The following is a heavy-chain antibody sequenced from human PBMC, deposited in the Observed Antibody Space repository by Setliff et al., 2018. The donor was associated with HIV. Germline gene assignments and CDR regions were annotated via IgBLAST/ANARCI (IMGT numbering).Heavy chain of an antibody. Sequence: PGGSLRLSCAASGFTFNSYAMSWVRQALGKGLEWVSAISGSGGSTYYADSVKGRFTISRDNSKNTLDLQMNSLRAEDTAVYYCATDSSGYYLGGFDYWGQGTLVTVSS. CDR1: GFTFNSYA. D-gene: IGHD3-22*01. CDR3: ATDSSGYYLGGFDY. CDR2: ISGSGGST. V-gene: IGHV3-23*01. J-gene: IGHJ4*02.